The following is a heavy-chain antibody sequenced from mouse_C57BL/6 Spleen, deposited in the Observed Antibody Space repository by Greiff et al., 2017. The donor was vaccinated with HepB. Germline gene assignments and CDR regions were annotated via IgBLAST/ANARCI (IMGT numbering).Heavy chain of an antibody. Sequence: VKLMESGAELVRPGASVTLSCKASGYTFTDYEMHWVKQTPVHGLEWIGAIDPETGGTAYNQKFKGKAILTADKSSSTAYMELRSLTSEDSAVYYCTRFYYYGSSPSFAYWGQGTLVTVSA. CDR2: IDPETGGT. J-gene: IGHJ3*01. D-gene: IGHD1-1*01. CDR3: TRFYYYGSSPSFAY. V-gene: IGHV1-15*01. CDR1: GYTFTDYE.